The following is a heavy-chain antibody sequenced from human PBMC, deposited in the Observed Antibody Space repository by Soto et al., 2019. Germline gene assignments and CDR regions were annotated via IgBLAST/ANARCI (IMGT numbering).Heavy chain of an antibody. CDR1: GGSISNGGYY. V-gene: IGHV4-31*03. Sequence: SETLSLTCTVSGGSISNGGYYWSWIRQHPGKGLEWIGYIYYSGSTYYNPSLKSRVTISVDTSKNQFSLKLSSVTAADTAVYYCARSLGELLISPFYWGQGTLVTV. J-gene: IGHJ4*02. D-gene: IGHD3-10*01. CDR2: IYYSGST. CDR3: ARSLGELLISPFY.